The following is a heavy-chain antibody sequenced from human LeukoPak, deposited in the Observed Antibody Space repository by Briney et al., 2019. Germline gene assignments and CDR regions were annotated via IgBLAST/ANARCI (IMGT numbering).Heavy chain of an antibody. CDR1: GFTFSSYS. V-gene: IGHV3-21*01. J-gene: IGHJ6*03. D-gene: IGHD6-19*01. CDR3: AREERQWLVRVYYYMDV. Sequence: GGSLRLSCAASGFTFSSYSMNWVRQAPGKGLEWVSSISSSSSYIYYADSVKGRFTISRDNAKNSLYLQMNSLRAEDTAVYYCAREERQWLVRVYYYMDVWGKGTTVTVSS. CDR2: ISSSSSYI.